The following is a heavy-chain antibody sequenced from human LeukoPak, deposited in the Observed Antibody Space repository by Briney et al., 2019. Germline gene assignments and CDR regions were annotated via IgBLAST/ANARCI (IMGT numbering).Heavy chain of an antibody. V-gene: IGHV6-1*01. CDR3: AREGSDGYLFDY. Sequence: SQTLSLTCAFSGDSVSSSSATWDWIRQSPSRGLEWLGRTYYRSKWYNDYAVSVKSRITINPDTSKNQFSLHLNSVTPEDTAVYYCAREGSDGYLFDYWGQGSLVTVSS. D-gene: IGHD3-16*01. J-gene: IGHJ4*02. CDR1: GDSVSSSSAT. CDR2: TYYRSKWYN.